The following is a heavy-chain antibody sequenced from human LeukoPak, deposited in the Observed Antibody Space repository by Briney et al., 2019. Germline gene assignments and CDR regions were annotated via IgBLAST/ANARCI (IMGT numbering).Heavy chain of an antibody. D-gene: IGHD3-16*01. CDR2: ISGSGAST. CDR1: GFTFSSSA. Sequence: GGSLRLSCAASGFTFSSSAMSWVRQAPGKGLEWVSAISGSGASTYYADSVKGRFTISRDNSKNTLYLQMNSLRAEDTAVYYCAKELRGIRVFDYWGQGTLVTVSS. V-gene: IGHV3-23*01. J-gene: IGHJ4*02. CDR3: AKELRGIRVFDY.